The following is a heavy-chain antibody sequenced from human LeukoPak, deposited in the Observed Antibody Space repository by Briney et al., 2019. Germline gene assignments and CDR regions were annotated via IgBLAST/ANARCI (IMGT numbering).Heavy chain of an antibody. CDR3: ARVLLADGYKEMAVVGYFDY. D-gene: IGHD5-24*01. CDR1: GFTFSDYY. J-gene: IGHJ4*02. Sequence: GGPLRLSCAASGFTFSDYYMSWIRQAPGKGLEWVSYISSSGSTIYYADSVKGRFTISRDNAKNSLYLQMNSLRAEDTAVYYCARVLLADGYKEMAVVGYFDYWGQGTPVTVSS. CDR2: ISSSGSTI. V-gene: IGHV3-11*04.